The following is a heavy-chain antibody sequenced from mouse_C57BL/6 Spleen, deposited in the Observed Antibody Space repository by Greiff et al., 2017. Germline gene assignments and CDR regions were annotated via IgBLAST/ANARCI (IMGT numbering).Heavy chain of an antibody. CDR1: GFNIKDYY. CDR3: TTSYYGNDRAMDC. J-gene: IGHJ4*01. CDR2: IDPEDGDT. D-gene: IGHD2-9*01. V-gene: IGHV14-1*01. Sequence: EVQLQQSGAELVRPGASVKLSCTASGFNIKDYYMHWVKQRPEQGLEWIGRIDPEDGDTEYAPKFQGKATMTADTSSNTAYLQLSSLTSEDTAVYYCTTSYYGNDRAMDCWGQGTSVTVSS.